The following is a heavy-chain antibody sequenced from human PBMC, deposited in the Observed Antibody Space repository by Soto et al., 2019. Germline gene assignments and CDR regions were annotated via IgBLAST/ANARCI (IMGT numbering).Heavy chain of an antibody. J-gene: IGHJ5*02. CDR3: ARDDYGLDP. Sequence: GGSLRFSCAASGFTFSSYAMHWVRQAPGKGLEWVAVISYDGSNEYYADSVKGRFTISRDNSKNTLYLHMNSLRTEDTAVYYCARDDYGLDPWGQGTLVTVS. V-gene: IGHV3-30-3*01. CDR2: ISYDGSNE. D-gene: IGHD4-17*01. CDR1: GFTFSSYA.